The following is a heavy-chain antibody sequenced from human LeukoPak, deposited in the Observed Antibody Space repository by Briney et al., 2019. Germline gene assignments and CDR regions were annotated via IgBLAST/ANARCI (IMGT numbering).Heavy chain of an antibody. D-gene: IGHD4-17*01. CDR2: IWAAGKNQ. J-gene: IGHJ3*01. CDR1: GFTFSRYG. CDR3: VKESGPYGAFDL. Sequence: GRSLRLSCAASGFTFSRYGMHWVRQAPGKGLERVVVIWAAGKNQYYADSVKGRFTVSRDNSNNMLSLQMNSLRGDDTAMYYCVKESGPYGAFDLWGHGTLVTVSS. V-gene: IGHV3-33*03.